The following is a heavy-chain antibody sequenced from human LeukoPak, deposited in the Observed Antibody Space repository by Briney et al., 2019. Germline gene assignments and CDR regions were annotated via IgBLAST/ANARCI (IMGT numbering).Heavy chain of an antibody. CDR2: IRYDGSNK. CDR1: GFTFSSYG. CDR3: AKDGEDIAARTLDY. Sequence: PGGSLRLSCAASGFTFSSYGMHWVRQAPGKGLEWVAFIRYDGSNKYYADSVKGRFTISRDNSKNTLYLQMNSLRAEDTAVYYCAKDGEDIAARTLDYWGQGTLVTVSS. J-gene: IGHJ4*02. D-gene: IGHD6-6*01. V-gene: IGHV3-30*02.